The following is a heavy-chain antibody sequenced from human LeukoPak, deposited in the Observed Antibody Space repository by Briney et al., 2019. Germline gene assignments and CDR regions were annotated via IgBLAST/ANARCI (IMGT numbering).Heavy chain of an antibody. CDR1: GFTFSNYA. D-gene: IGHD3-16*01. J-gene: IGHJ2*01. CDR2: ITYDGRNK. V-gene: IGHV3-30*04. CDR3: AKGGGHWYFDL. Sequence: PGRSLRLSCAASGFTFSNYAIHWVRQAPGKGLEWVAVITYDGRNKYYADSVKGRFTISRDNSKNTLYLQMNSLRAEDTAVYYCAKGGGHWYFDLWGRGTLVTVSS.